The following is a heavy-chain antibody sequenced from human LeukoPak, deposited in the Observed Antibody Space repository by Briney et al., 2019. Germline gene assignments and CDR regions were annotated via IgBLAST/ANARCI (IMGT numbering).Heavy chain of an antibody. D-gene: IGHD3-16*01. J-gene: IGHJ4*02. Sequence: PGGSLRLSCAASGFTFSSYSMNWVRQAPGKGLEWVSYISSSSTIYHADSVKGRFTISRDNAKNSLYLQMNSLRDEDTAVYYCARESSSTASRFFDYWGQGTLVTVSS. V-gene: IGHV3-48*02. CDR3: ARESSSTASRFFDY. CDR1: GFTFSSYS. CDR2: ISSSSTI.